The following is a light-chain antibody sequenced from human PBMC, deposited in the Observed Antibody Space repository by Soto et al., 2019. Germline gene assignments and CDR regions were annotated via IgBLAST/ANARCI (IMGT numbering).Light chain of an antibody. J-gene: IGKJ4*01. CDR1: HYVGIS. Sequence: EIVFTQSPATLSLSPGERATLSCRASHYVGISLAWYQQKPGQAPRLLIWDVSNRATGIPARFSGSGSGTDFTLTITSLETEDSAVYYCQQRSAWPLTFGGGTRVEIK. CDR2: DVS. CDR3: QQRSAWPLT. V-gene: IGKV3-11*01.